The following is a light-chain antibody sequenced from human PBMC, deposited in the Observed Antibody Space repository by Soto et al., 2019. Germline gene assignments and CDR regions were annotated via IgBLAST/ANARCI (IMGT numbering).Light chain of an antibody. CDR3: SSYTASSTRV. CDR1: SSDVGGYNF. CDR2: DVS. J-gene: IGLJ3*02. V-gene: IGLV2-14*03. Sequence: QSALTQPASVSGSPGQSITISCTGTSSDVGGYNFVSWYQQHPDKAPKLMIYDVSNRPSGVSSRFSGSKSGNTASLTISGLKAEDEADYYCSSYTASSTRVFGGGTKVTVL.